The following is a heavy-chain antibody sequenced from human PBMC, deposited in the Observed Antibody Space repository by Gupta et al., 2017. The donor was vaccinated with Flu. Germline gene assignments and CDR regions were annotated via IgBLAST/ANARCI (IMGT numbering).Heavy chain of an antibody. CDR1: GFTFSSYA. Sequence: EVQLLESGGGLVQPGGSLRLSCAASGFTFSSYAMNWVRQAPGKGLGWVSAISASGDRTYYADSVKGRFTISRDNSKNTLYLQMSSLRAEDTAVYYCAKDPEWELLGGYFDYWGQGTLVTVYS. V-gene: IGHV3-23*01. CDR2: ISASGDRT. J-gene: IGHJ4*02. D-gene: IGHD1-26*01. CDR3: AKDPEWELLGGYFDY.